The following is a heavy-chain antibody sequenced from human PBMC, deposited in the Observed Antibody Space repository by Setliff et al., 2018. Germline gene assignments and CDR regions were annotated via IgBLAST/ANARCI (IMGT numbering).Heavy chain of an antibody. V-gene: IGHV5-51*01. CDR3: ARQGCGTTSCHSIDY. J-gene: IGHJ4*01. Sequence: GESLKISCQGSGYRFTNNWIAWVRQMPGKGLECMGIIFPGNYNTRYSPSFQGQVTISVDKAINPAYLQWTSLKVSDTAMYFCARQGCGTTSCHSIDYWGQGTLVTVSS. CDR2: IFPGNYNT. D-gene: IGHD2-2*01. CDR1: GYRFTNNW.